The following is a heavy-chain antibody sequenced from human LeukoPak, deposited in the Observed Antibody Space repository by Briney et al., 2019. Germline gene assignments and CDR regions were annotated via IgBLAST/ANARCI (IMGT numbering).Heavy chain of an antibody. Sequence: PGGSLRLSCAASGFTFSDYHMSWIRQAPGKGLEWVSYISSSGSTIYYADSVKGRFTISRDNAKNSLYLQMNSLRAEDTAVYYCARVGTNYDILTGYYRLGWFDPWGQGTLVTVSS. D-gene: IGHD3-9*01. J-gene: IGHJ5*02. CDR1: GFTFSDYH. V-gene: IGHV3-11*01. CDR3: ARVGTNYDILTGYYRLGWFDP. CDR2: ISSSGSTI.